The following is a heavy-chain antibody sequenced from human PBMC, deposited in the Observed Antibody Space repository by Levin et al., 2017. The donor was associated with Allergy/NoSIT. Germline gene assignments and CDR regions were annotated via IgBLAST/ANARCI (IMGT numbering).Heavy chain of an antibody. Sequence: ESLKISCTVSGYSISSGYYWGWIRQPPGKGLAWIGSIYHGGSTYYNPSLKSRVTISVDTSRNQFSLKLSSVTAADTAVYYCARGYSYGPENNWFDPWGQGTLVTVSS. CDR1: GYSISSGYY. V-gene: IGHV4-38-2*02. CDR2: IYHGGST. D-gene: IGHD5-18*01. CDR3: ARGYSYGPENNWFDP. J-gene: IGHJ5*02.